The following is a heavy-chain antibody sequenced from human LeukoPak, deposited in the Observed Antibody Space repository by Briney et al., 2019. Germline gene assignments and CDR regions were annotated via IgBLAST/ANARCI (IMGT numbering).Heavy chain of an antibody. D-gene: IGHD5-18*01. CDR2: IYTSGST. CDR3: AREAVDTAMAYYYYYMDV. Sequence: SETLSLTCTVSGGSISSYYWSWIRQPAGKGLEWIGRIYTSGSTNYNPSLKSRVTMSVDTSKNQFSLKLSSVTAADTAVYYCAREAVDTAMAYYYYYMDVWGKGTTVTVSS. V-gene: IGHV4-4*07. J-gene: IGHJ6*03. CDR1: GGSISSYY.